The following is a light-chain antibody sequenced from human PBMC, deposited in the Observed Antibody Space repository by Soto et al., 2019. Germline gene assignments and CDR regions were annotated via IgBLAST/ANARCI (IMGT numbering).Light chain of an antibody. CDR3: QQYGSSGT. J-gene: IGKJ1*01. V-gene: IGKV3-20*01. Sequence: EIVLTHSPGTLSVSPGERATLSCRASQSVSNNYLAWYQQKPGQAPRLLIYGASNRATGIPDRFSGSGSGTDFTLTISRLEPEDFAVYYCQQYGSSGTFGQGTKVDI. CDR2: GAS. CDR1: QSVSNNY.